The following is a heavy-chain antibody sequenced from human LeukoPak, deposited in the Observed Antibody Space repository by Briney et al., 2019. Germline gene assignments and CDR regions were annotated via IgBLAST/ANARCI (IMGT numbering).Heavy chain of an antibody. V-gene: IGHV4-59*01. D-gene: IGHD5-18*01. J-gene: IGHJ4*02. CDR3: ARGVDGYSDFDY. CDR1: GGSISSYY. CDR2: IYYSGST. Sequence: SETLSLTCTVSGGSISSYYWSWIRQPPGKGLEWIGYIYYSGSTNYNPSLKSRVTISVDTSKNQFSLKLSSVTAADTAVYYCARGVDGYSDFDYWGQGTLVTVSS.